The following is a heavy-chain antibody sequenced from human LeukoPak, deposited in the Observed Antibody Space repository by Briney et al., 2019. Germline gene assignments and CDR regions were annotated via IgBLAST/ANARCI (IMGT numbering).Heavy chain of an antibody. D-gene: IGHD3-22*01. V-gene: IGHV6-1*01. J-gene: IGHJ3*02. Sequence: SQTLSLTCAISGDSVSSNSAAWNWLRQFPSRGLEWLGRTYYRSKFHNDYAVSVKSRITINPDTSKNQFSLQLNSVTPEDTAVYYCARGVVRGYYDSSGQWAFDIWGQGTMVTVSS. CDR1: GDSVSSNSAA. CDR3: ARGVVRGYYDSSGQWAFDI. CDR2: TYYRSKFHN.